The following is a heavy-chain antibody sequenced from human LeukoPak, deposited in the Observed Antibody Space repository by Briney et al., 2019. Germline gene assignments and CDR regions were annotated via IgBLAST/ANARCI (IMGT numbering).Heavy chain of an antibody. CDR2: INPNSGGT. CDR1: GYTFTGYY. D-gene: IGHD1-1*01. Sequence: ASLKVSCKASGYTFTGYYMHWVRQAPGQGLEWMGRINPNSGGTNYAQKFQGRVTMTRDTSISTAYTELSRLRSDDTAAYYCARLRRLSWYYYYMDVWGKGTTVTVSS. J-gene: IGHJ6*03. CDR3: ARLRRLSWYYYYMDV. V-gene: IGHV1-2*06.